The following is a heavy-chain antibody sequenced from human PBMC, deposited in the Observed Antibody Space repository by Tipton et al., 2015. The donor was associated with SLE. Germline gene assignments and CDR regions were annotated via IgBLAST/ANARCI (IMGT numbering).Heavy chain of an antibody. D-gene: IGHD2-21*01. CDR3: ARTHCGADCRYAGEASLTHRKFDY. Sequence: LSLTCAVSGASTSSGGYYWNWIRQHPGKGLEWVSYISSSGSTIKYADSVKGRFTISRDNAKNSLYLQLSSLRAEDTAVYYCARTHCGADCRYAGEASLTHRKFDYWGQGTLVTVSS. CDR1: GASTSSGGYY. CDR2: ISSSGSTI. V-gene: IGHV3-11*04. J-gene: IGHJ4*02.